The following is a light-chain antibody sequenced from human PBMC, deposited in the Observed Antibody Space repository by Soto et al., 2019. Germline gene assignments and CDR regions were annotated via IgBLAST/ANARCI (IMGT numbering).Light chain of an antibody. J-gene: IGLJ1*01. Sequence: QSVLTQPPSASGTPGQRVTISCSGSNSNIGRNTVNWYQQFPGAAPNLLIHSDNQRPSGVSIRFSGSKSGNTASLTISGLQAEDEADYYCSSFVGSSGLYVFGTGTKLTVL. CDR1: NSNIGRNT. CDR3: SSFVGSSGLYV. CDR2: SDN. V-gene: IGLV1-44*01.